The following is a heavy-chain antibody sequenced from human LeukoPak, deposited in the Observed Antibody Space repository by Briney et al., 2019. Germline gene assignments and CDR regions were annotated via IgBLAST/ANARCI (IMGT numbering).Heavy chain of an antibody. Sequence: SETLSLTCAVSGGSISSSNWWSWVRQPPGKGLEWIGEIYHSGSTNYNPSLKSRITISVDKSKNQFSLKLSSVTAADTAVYYCARARAPEACFDYWGQGTLVTVSS. V-gene: IGHV4-4*02. J-gene: IGHJ4*02. CDR3: ARARAPEACFDY. CDR2: IYHSGST. CDR1: GGSISSSNW.